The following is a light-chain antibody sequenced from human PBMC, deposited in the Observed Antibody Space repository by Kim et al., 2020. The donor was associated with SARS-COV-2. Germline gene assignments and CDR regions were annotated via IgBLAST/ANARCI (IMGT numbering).Light chain of an antibody. Sequence: GQSITISCTGTRSDIAAYNFVSWYQQHPGEAPKVIIYDVSNRPSGVSNRFSGSKSGNTASLTISGLQAEDEADYYCSSYTSISTLVFGGGTQLTVL. V-gene: IGLV2-14*04. J-gene: IGLJ2*01. CDR1: RSDIAAYNF. CDR3: SSYTSISTLV. CDR2: DVS.